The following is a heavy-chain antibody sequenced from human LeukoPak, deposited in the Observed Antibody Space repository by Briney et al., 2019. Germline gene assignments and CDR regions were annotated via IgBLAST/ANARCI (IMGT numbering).Heavy chain of an antibody. CDR3: ARDSGGFGEPPGPSLDY. Sequence: SETLSLTCAVSDGSISISNWWNWIRQPPGKGLEWIGEIYHSGATNYSPSLKSRVTMSMNSSKNQFSLKLTSVTAADTAVYYCARDSGGFGEPPGPSLDYWGQGTLVTVSS. J-gene: IGHJ4*02. CDR1: DGSISISNW. V-gene: IGHV4-4*02. D-gene: IGHD3-10*01. CDR2: IYHSGAT.